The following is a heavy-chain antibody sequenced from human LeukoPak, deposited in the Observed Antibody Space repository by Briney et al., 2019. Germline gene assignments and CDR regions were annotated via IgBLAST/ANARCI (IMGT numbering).Heavy chain of an antibody. J-gene: IGHJ4*02. Sequence: GGSLRLSCAASGFTFSDYYMSWIRQAPGKGREWVSYISSSGSTIYYADSVKGRFTISRDNAKNSLYLKMNSLRAEDTAVYYCAREVELATKFDYWGQGTLVTVSS. CDR2: ISSSGSTI. V-gene: IGHV3-11*01. CDR1: GFTFSDYY. CDR3: AREVELATKFDY. D-gene: IGHD5-24*01.